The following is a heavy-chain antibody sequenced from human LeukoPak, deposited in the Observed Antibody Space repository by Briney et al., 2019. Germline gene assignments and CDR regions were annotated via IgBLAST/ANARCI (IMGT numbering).Heavy chain of an antibody. J-gene: IGHJ4*02. D-gene: IGHD3-10*01. CDR3: AKKGYAGSGTYSYYFDY. V-gene: IGHV3-30*02. CDR1: EFTFSSYG. Sequence: PGGSLRLSCAASEFTFSSYGMHWVRQAPGKGLEWVAFIRYDGSNKYYADSVKGRFTISRDNSKNTLYLQMNSLRAEDTAIYYCAKKGYAGSGTYSYYFDYWGQGALVTVSS. CDR2: IRYDGSNK.